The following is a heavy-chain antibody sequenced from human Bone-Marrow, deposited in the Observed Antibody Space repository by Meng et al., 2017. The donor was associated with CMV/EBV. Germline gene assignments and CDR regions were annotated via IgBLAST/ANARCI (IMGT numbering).Heavy chain of an antibody. CDR1: GGSFSGYY. CDR3: ARESVGVPAAYDY. CDR2: INHSGST. J-gene: IGHJ4*02. V-gene: IGHV4-34*01. Sequence: SETLSLTCAVYGGSFSGYYWSWIRQPPGKGLEWIGEINHSGSTNYNPSLKSRVSISVDTFKNQFSLRLSSVTAADTAVYYCARESVGVPAAYDYWGRGTLVTVSS. D-gene: IGHD2-2*01.